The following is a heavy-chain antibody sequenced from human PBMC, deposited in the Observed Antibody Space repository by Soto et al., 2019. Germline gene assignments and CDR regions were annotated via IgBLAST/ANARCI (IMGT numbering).Heavy chain of an antibody. Sequence: QVRLVESGGGVVQPGRSLRLSCAASGFTFSAYGMHWVRQAPGKGLEWVAVISYDESNKYYGDPVKGRFTISRDNSKNTLYLQMNSLRVEDTAICYCAKTGRDYGDSPNDYWGQGTLVTVSS. CDR3: AKTGRDYGDSPNDY. J-gene: IGHJ4*02. CDR2: ISYDESNK. CDR1: GFTFSAYG. V-gene: IGHV3-30*18. D-gene: IGHD4-17*01.